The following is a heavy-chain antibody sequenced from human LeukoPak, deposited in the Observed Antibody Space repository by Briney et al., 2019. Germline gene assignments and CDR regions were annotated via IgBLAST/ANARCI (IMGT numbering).Heavy chain of an antibody. CDR2: IKFDGGKK. CDR3: AGGDSYGFAF. CDR1: GFTFSTSA. Sequence: GGSLRLSCAASGFTFSTSAMHWVRQAPGKGLEWVAFIKFDGGKKYYADSVKRRFTISRDNSKNTLYLQMNTLRPEDTTVYYCAGGDSYGFAFWGQGTLVTVSS. V-gene: IGHV3-30*02. D-gene: IGHD5-18*01. J-gene: IGHJ4*02.